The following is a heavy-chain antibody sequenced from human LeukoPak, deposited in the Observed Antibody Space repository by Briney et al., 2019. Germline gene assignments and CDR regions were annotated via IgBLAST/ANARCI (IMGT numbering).Heavy chain of an antibody. V-gene: IGHV3-74*01. D-gene: IGHD4-23*01. CDR2: INSDGSST. J-gene: IGHJ2*01. CDR1: GFTFSSYW. Sequence: GGSLRLSCAASGFTFSSYWMYWVRQAAGKGLVWVSRINSDGSSTSYADSVKGRFSISRDNAKNTLYLQMNSLRAEDTAVYYSARVATYGGTPPQYCYFDLWGRGTLVTVSS. CDR3: ARVATYGGTPPQYCYFDL.